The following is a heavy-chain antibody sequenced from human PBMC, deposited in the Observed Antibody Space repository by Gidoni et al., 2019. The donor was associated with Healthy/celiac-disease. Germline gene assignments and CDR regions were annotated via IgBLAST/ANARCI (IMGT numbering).Heavy chain of an antibody. CDR1: GGSFSGYY. D-gene: IGHD2-2*01. V-gene: IGHV4-34*01. CDR3: ARWGGDGGSSTSFIYYYYGMDV. Sequence: VQLQQWGAGLLTPSETLSLTCAVYGGSFSGYYWSWTRQPPGKGLEWIGEINHSGSTNYNPSLKSRVTISVDTSKNQFSLKLSSVTAADTAVYYCARWGGDGGSSTSFIYYYYGMDVWGQGTTVTVSS. CDR2: INHSGST. J-gene: IGHJ6*02.